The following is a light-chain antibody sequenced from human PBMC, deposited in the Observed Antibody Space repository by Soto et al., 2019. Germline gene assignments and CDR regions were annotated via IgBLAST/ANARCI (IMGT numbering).Light chain of an antibody. V-gene: IGLV2-23*01. CDR2: EGS. Sequence: QSVLTQPASVSGSPGQSITISCTGTSSDVGNYNLVSWYQQHPGKAPKLMIYEGSKRPSGVSNRSSGSKSGNTASLTISILQAEDEADYYCCSYAGSSTYVFGTGPKVTVL. CDR1: SSDVGNYNL. CDR3: CSYAGSSTYV. J-gene: IGLJ1*01.